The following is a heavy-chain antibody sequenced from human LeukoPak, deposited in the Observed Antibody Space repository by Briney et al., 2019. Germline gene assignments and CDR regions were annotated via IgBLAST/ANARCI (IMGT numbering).Heavy chain of an antibody. CDR2: ISSNSSYI. CDR3: AREGFDY. J-gene: IGHJ4*02. V-gene: IGHV3-21*01. Sequence: GGSLTLSCAASGFTFSSYSMSCVPDAPGKGLEWDSSISSNSSYIYYADSVKGRFTISRDNAKNSLYLQMISLRAEDTAVYYCAREGFDYWGQGTLVTVFS. CDR1: GFTFSSYS.